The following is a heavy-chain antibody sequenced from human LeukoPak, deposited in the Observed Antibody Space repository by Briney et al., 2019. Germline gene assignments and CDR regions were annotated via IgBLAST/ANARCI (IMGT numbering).Heavy chain of an antibody. V-gene: IGHV5-51*03. J-gene: IGHJ4*02. CDR3: APNQRGYCSGGRCYIGY. CDR1: GYSFTNYW. D-gene: IGHD2-15*01. CDR2: IYPGDSDT. Sequence: GESLKISCKGSGYSFTNYWIGWVRQMPGKGLEWMGIIYPGDSDTRYSPSFQGQVTLSADKSISTAYLQWSSLKASDTAMYYCAPNQRGYCSGGRCYIGYWGQGTLVTVSS.